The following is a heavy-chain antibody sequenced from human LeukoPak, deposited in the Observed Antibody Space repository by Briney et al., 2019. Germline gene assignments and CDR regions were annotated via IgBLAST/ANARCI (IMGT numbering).Heavy chain of an antibody. Sequence: ASVKVSCKASGYTFTGYYMHWVRQAPGQGLEWMGWINPNSGGTNYAQKFQGRVTMTRDTSISTAYMELSRLRSDDTAVYYWARGSYCSGGSCYSSWGQGTLVTVSS. CDR2: INPNSGGT. CDR1: GYTFTGYY. J-gene: IGHJ4*02. D-gene: IGHD2-15*01. CDR3: ARGSYCSGGSCYSS. V-gene: IGHV1-2*02.